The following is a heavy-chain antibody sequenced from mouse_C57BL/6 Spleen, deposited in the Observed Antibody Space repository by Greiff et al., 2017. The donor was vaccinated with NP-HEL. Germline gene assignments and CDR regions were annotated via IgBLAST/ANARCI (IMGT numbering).Heavy chain of an antibody. CDR1: GFTFSSYA. V-gene: IGHV5-9-1*02. CDR3: TRGGNYDYFDY. Sequence: EVKLVESGEGLVKPGGSLKLSCAASGFTFSSYAMSWVRQTPEKRLEWVAYISSGGDYIYYADTVKGRFPISRDNARNTLYLQMSSLKSEDTAMYYCTRGGNYDYFDYWGQGTTLTVSS. J-gene: IGHJ2*01. D-gene: IGHD2-1*01. CDR2: ISSGGDYI.